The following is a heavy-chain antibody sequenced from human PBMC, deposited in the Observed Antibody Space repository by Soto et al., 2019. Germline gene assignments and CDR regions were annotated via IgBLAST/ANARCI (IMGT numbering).Heavy chain of an antibody. CDR3: AHGSGWLSDY. D-gene: IGHD6-19*01. CDR2: INWDEDK. V-gene: IGHV2-5*02. Sequence: QITLKESGPTLVKPTQTLTLTCTFSGFSLSSPAVGVNWIRQPPGKALEWLALINWDEDKQYSPSPSSRLTITKDTSKHPVVLTMTTMDPVVTATYYCAHGSGWLSDYWGQGTLVTVSS. J-gene: IGHJ4*02. CDR1: GFSLSSPAVG.